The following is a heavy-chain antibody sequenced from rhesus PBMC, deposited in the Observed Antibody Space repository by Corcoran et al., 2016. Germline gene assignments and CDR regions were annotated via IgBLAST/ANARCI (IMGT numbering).Heavy chain of an antibody. Sequence: QVQLQESGPGLVKPLETLSLTCAVSGGSISSNYWNWICQAPGKGLEWIGYIYGSGSRTNYNPSLKSRVTLSLDTSKNHLSLKRRSVTAADTAVYYCATLQGGTYDYWGQGVLVTVSS. D-gene: IGHD6-25*01. CDR3: ATLQGGTYDY. CDR2: IYGSGSRT. CDR1: GGSISSNY. V-gene: IGHV4S11*01. J-gene: IGHJ4*01.